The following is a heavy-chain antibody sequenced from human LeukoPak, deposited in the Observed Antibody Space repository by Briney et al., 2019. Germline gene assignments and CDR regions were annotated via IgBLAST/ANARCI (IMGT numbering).Heavy chain of an antibody. D-gene: IGHD1/OR15-1a*01. V-gene: IGHV1-18*01. Sequence: ASVKVSCKASGYTFTTYDINWVRQAPGQGLEWMGRISAYNGDTNYEQNLQGRVTMTTDTSASTAYMELRSLRSDDTAVYYCARVGTGTRSFDYWGQGTLVTVSS. CDR3: ARVGTGTRSFDY. CDR1: GYTFTTYD. J-gene: IGHJ4*02. CDR2: ISAYNGDT.